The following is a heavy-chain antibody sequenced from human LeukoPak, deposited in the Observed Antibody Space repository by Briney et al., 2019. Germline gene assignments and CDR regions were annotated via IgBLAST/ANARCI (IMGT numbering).Heavy chain of an antibody. D-gene: IGHD5-12*01. CDR2: INQDGSRK. J-gene: IGHJ4*02. V-gene: IGHV3-7*01. Sequence: GGSLRLSCTASGFFRWSWMSWVRRAPGQGLEWVASINQDGSRKYYVDSVKGRFTISRDNANNSLSLQMNSLRAEDTAVYYCAGQYSGYDPFDDWGQGTLVTVSS. CDR1: GFFRWSW. CDR3: AGQYSGYDPFDD.